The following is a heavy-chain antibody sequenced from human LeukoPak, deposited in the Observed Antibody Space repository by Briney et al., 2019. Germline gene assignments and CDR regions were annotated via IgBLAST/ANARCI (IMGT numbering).Heavy chain of an antibody. Sequence: PSETLSLTCTVSGGSISSYYWSWIRQPPGKGLEWIGYIYYSGSTNYNPSLKSRVTISVDTSKNQFSLKLSSVTAADTAVYYCARDRGGYGPGFDYWGQGTLVTVSS. CDR1: GGSISSYY. J-gene: IGHJ4*02. CDR3: ARDRGGYGPGFDY. V-gene: IGHV4-59*01. D-gene: IGHD5-12*01. CDR2: IYYSGST.